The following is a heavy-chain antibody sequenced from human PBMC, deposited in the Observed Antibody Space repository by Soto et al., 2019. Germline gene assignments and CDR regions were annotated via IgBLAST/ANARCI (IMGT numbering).Heavy chain of an antibody. D-gene: IGHD3-10*01. J-gene: IGHJ5*02. CDR1: GGSFSGYY. CDR3: ARAYYYGSGTRRWFDP. CDR2: INHSGST. V-gene: IGHV4-34*01. Sequence: NPSETLSLTCAVYGGSFSGYYWSWIRQPPGKGLEWIGEINHSGSTNYNPSLKSRVTISVDTSKNQFSLKLSSVTAADTAVYYCARAYYYGSGTRRWFDPWGQGTLVTVSS.